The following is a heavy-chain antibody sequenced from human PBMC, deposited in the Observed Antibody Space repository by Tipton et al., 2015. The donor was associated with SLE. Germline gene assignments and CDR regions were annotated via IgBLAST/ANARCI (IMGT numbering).Heavy chain of an antibody. CDR3: ARSMVLWFGESLPIHYYYYGMDV. V-gene: IGHV5-10-1*01. CDR2: IDPSDSYT. J-gene: IGHJ6*02. D-gene: IGHD3-10*01. Sequence: QLVQSGAEVKKPGESLRISCKGSGYSFTSYWISWVRQMPGKGLEWMGRIDPSDSYTNYSPSFQGHVTISADKSISTAYLQWSSLKASDTAMYYCARSMVLWFGESLPIHYYYYGMDVWGQGTTVTVSS. CDR1: GYSFTSYW.